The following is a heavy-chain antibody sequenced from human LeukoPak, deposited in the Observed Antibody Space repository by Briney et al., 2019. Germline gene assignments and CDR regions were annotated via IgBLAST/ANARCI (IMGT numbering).Heavy chain of an antibody. CDR3: AREDVVGATHGFDI. Sequence: PGGSLRLSCAASGFTFSSYWMSWVRQAPGKGLEWVANIKQDGSEKYYVESVKGRFTISRDNAKNSLYLQMNSLRAEDTAVYYCAREDVVGATHGFDIWGQGTMVTVSS. J-gene: IGHJ3*02. V-gene: IGHV3-7*01. CDR2: IKQDGSEK. CDR1: GFTFSSYW. D-gene: IGHD1-26*01.